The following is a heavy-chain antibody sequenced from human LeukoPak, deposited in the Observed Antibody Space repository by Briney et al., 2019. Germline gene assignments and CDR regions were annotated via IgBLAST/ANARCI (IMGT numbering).Heavy chain of an antibody. V-gene: IGHV4-61*02. CDR3: ARDKSGNSGWYSYFDY. D-gene: IGHD6-19*01. J-gene: IGHJ4*02. Sequence: PSETLSLTCTVSGGSISSGSYYWSWIRQPAGKGLEWIGRIYTSGSTNYNPSLKSRVTISLDTSKNQFSLKLTSVTAADTAVYYCARDKSGNSGWYSYFDYWGQGTLVTVSS. CDR2: IYTSGST. CDR1: GGSISSGSYY.